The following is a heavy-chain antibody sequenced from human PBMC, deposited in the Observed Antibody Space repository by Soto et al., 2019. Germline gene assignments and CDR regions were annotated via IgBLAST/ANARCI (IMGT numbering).Heavy chain of an antibody. CDR2: IWYDGSNK. CDR3: ARGYGCSGGSCFDAGFDP. Sequence: QVQLVESGGGVVQPGRSLRLSCAASGFTFSGYGMHWVRQAPGKGLEWVAVIWYDGSNKYYADSVKGRFTISRDNSKNTLYLQMNSLRAEDTAVYYCARGYGCSGGSCFDAGFDPWGQGTLVTVSS. D-gene: IGHD2-15*01. J-gene: IGHJ5*02. CDR1: GFTFSGYG. V-gene: IGHV3-33*01.